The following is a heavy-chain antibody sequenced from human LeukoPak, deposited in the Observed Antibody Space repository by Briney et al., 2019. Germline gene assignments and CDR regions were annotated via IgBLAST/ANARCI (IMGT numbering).Heavy chain of an antibody. J-gene: IGHJ4*02. V-gene: IGHV4-59*01. CDR2: IYYSGST. D-gene: IGHD1-1*01. CDR1: GASMRSYY. Sequence: PSETLSLTCTVSGASMRSYYWSWIRQAPGKGLEWFGYIYYSGSTKYNPSLKSRVTISVDTSKNQFSLKLNSVTAADTAVYFCARGSLAGTFDYWGQGTLVTVSS. CDR3: ARGSLAGTFDY.